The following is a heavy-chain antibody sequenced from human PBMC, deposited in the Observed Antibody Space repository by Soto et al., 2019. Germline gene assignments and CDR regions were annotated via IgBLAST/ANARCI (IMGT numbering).Heavy chain of an antibody. Sequence: SETLSLTCTVSGGSISSTNYHWGWIRQPPGKGLEWIGSIFYTASAYYSASLESRVTISIDTSKNHFSLKLRPVTAADTAVYYYARHNGIGTAGPHFHLWGQGALVTVSS. J-gene: IGHJ1*01. CDR1: GGSISSTNYH. V-gene: IGHV4-39*01. CDR2: IFYTASA. D-gene: IGHD6-13*01. CDR3: ARHNGIGTAGPHFHL.